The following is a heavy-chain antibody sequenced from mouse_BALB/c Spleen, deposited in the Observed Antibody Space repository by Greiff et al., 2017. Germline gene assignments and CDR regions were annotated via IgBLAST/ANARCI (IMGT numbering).Heavy chain of an antibody. V-gene: IGHV2-9*02. D-gene: IGHD2-10*01. J-gene: IGHJ4*01. CDR3: AREGAYYGNYGAMDY. CDR1: GFSLTSYG. Sequence: QVQLKESGPGLVAPSQSLSITCTVSGFSLTSYGVHWVRQPPGKGLEWLGVIWAGGSTNYNSALMSRLSISKDNSKSQVFLKMNSLQTDDTAMYYCAREGAYYGNYGAMDYWGQGTSVTVSS. CDR2: IWAGGST.